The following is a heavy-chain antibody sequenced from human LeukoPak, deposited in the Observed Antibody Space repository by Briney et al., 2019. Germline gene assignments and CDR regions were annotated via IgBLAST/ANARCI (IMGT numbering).Heavy chain of an antibody. D-gene: IGHD6-6*01. J-gene: IGHJ6*03. Sequence: PSQTLSLTCTVSGGSISSGGSYWSWIRQPPGKGLEWIGYIDHSGSAYYNPSLKSRVTISVDRSKNQFSLRLSSVSAADTAVYYCARGSGYSSSDPRHRYYYYYMDVWGKGTTVTVSS. CDR1: GGSISSGGSY. CDR2: IDHSGSA. V-gene: IGHV4-30-2*01. CDR3: ARGSGYSSSDPRHRYYYYYMDV.